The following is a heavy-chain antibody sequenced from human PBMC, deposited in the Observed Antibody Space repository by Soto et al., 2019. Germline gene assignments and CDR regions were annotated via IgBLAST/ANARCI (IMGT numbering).Heavy chain of an antibody. J-gene: IGHJ4*02. CDR3: ARVFGYEGPNFDY. CDR1: RGYISNHD. V-gene: IGHV4-59*11. Sequence: LLPLPLTSTVSRGYISNHDWSRILQPPGKGLEWIGYIYYSGSTNYNHSLKSRVTISVDTSKNQFSLKLSSVTAADTAVYYCARVFGYEGPNFDYWGQGTLVTVSS. CDR2: IYYSGST. D-gene: IGHD5-12*01.